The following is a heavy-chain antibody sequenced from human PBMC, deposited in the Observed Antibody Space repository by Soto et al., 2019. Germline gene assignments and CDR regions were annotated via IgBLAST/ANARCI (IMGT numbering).Heavy chain of an antibody. CDR2: IKSKTNGGTT. D-gene: IGHD2-2*02. CDR3: TNTPTLTIYL. Sequence: GGSLRLSCAASGFTFTNALMNWVRQAPGKGLEWVGRIKSKTNGGTTDYATPVKGRFTISRDDSKNILYLQMNSLKTEDTAVYFFTNTPTLTIYLWGLGTLVTVSS. CDR1: GFTFTNAL. J-gene: IGHJ5*02. V-gene: IGHV3-15*01.